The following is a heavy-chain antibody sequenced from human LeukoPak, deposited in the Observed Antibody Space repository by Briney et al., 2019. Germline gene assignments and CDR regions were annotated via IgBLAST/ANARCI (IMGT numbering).Heavy chain of an antibody. J-gene: IGHJ4*02. CDR1: GFTLSSYG. D-gene: IGHD6-19*01. V-gene: IGHV3-30*02. Sequence: PGGSLRLSCTASGFTLSSYGMHWVRQAPGKGLEWVAFLRYDGNNKFYADSVKGRFTISRDNSKNTLYLQMNSLRAEDTAVYYCAKSSSGWSYYFDYWGQGTLVTVSS. CDR2: LRYDGNNK. CDR3: AKSSSGWSYYFDY.